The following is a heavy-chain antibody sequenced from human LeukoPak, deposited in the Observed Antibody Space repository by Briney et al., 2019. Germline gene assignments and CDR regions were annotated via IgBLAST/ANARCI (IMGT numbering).Heavy chain of an antibody. J-gene: IGHJ4*02. CDR2: IQSKADGGAV. D-gene: IGHD5-24*01. V-gene: IGHV3-15*01. Sequence: PGGSLRLSCAASGFTFSNAWMSWVRQAPGKGLEWVGRIQSKADGGAVDYAAPVKGKFTISRDDPKNTVYLQMNSLKTEDTAVYYCVTDYLQGEMATIRVNYWGQGTLVTVSS. CDR3: VTDYLQGEMATIRVNY. CDR1: GFTFSNAW.